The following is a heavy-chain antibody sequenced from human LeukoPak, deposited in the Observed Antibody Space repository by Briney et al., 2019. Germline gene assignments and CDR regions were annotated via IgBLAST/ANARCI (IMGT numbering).Heavy chain of an antibody. CDR1: GYTFTSYG. Sequence: ASVKVSCKASGYTFTSYGISWARQAPGQGLEWMGWISAYNGNTNYAQKLQGRVTMTTHPSKSTAYMELRSLRSDDTAVYYCEREPYGDYTLGGFDYWGQGTLVTVSS. CDR3: EREPYGDYTLGGFDY. J-gene: IGHJ4*02. V-gene: IGHV1-18*01. CDR2: ISAYNGNT. D-gene: IGHD4-17*01.